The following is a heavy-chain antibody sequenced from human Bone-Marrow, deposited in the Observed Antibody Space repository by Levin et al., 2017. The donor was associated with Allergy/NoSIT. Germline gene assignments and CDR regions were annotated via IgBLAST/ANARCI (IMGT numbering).Heavy chain of an antibody. D-gene: IGHD3-16*01. Sequence: PGGSLRLSCKASGFTFTSYSMNWVRQAPGKGLEWISSISSKSSYIYYADSVKGRFIVSRDNTKTSVFLQMNKLRVDDTAVYYCVRGKEGDLGDWGQGNLVTVSS. CDR3: VRGKEGDLGD. CDR2: ISSKSSYI. V-gene: IGHV3-21*06. J-gene: IGHJ4*02. CDR1: GFTFTSYS.